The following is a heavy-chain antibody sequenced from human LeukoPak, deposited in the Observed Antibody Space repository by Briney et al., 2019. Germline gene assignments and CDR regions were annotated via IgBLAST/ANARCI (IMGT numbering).Heavy chain of an antibody. D-gene: IGHD3-10*01. CDR2: VNPNSGYT. J-gene: IGHJ5*02. CDR1: GYTFTGYY. Sequence: ASVKVSCKASGYTFTGYYLHWVRQAPGQGLEWMGGVNPNSGYTNYAQKFQGRVTMTRDTSISTAYMELSRLRSDDTAVYYCATGRNYYGSGSYHYMKLPDNWFDPWGQGTLVTVSS. CDR3: ATGRNYYGSGSYHYMKLPDNWFDP. V-gene: IGHV1-2*02.